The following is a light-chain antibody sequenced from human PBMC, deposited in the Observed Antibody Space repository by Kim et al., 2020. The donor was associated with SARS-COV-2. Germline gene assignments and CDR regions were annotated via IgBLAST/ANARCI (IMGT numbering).Light chain of an antibody. V-gene: IGKV3-20*01. CDR3: HQYGSSPET. CDR1: QNVNSSY. CDR2: GAS. J-gene: IGKJ1*01. Sequence: SPGERATLSCRASQNVNSSYLAWYQQKPGQAPRLLIFGASNRATGIPDRLSGRGSGTDFTLTFSRLEPEDFAVYYCHQYGSSPETFGQGTKVDIK.